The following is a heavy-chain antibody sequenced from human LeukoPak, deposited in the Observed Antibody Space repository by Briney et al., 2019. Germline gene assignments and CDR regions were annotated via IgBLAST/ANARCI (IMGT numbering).Heavy chain of an antibody. CDR2: IKQDRSEK. CDR3: ARRREQVSFISRRKDQSFDY. J-gene: IGHJ4*02. Sequence: GGSLRLSCAASGFTFTNYWMSWVRQAPGKGLELVANIKQDRSEKYYVDSVKGRFTISRDNAKNSLYLQMNSLRAEDTAVYYCARRREQVSFISRRKDQSFDYWGQGTLVTVSS. D-gene: IGHD1-14*01. CDR1: GFTFTNYW. V-gene: IGHV3-7*01.